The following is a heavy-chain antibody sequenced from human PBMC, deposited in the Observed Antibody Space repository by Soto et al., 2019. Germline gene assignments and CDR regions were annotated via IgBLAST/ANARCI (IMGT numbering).Heavy chain of an antibody. CDR1: GGSFSGYH. V-gene: IGHV4-34*01. CDR3: ARGSGRSNGWGTYDYHALAV. Sequence: SETLYLTCAVYGGSFSGYHWSWIRQPPGKGLEWIGEINHSVSTSYNPSLESRATISVDTSKNQFSLKVTSVTAADTAVYYCARGSGRSNGWGTYDYHALAVRGQGNTGIVSS. J-gene: IGHJ6*02. CDR2: INHSVST. D-gene: IGHD6-19*01.